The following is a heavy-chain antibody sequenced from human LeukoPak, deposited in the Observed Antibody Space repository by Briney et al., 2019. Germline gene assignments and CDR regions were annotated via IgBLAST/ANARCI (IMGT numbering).Heavy chain of an antibody. J-gene: IGHJ6*03. V-gene: IGHV3-23*01. CDR3: ARDHIYSNYQIDYYYMDV. CDR2: ISGSGGST. Sequence: GGSLRLSCAASGFTFSSYAMSRVRQAPGKGLEWVSAISGSGGSTYYADSVKGRFTISRDNSKNTLYLQMNSLRAEDTAVYYCARDHIYSNYQIDYYYMDVWGKGTTVTVSS. CDR1: GFTFSSYA. D-gene: IGHD4-11*01.